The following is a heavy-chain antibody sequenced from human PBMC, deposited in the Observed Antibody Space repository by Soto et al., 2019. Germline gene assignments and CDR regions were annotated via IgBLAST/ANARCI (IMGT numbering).Heavy chain of an antibody. CDR3: ARHSIFGVVTDNWFDP. Sequence: GESLKISCKGSGYSFTSYWIGWVRQMPGKGLEWMRIIYPGDSDTRYSPSFQGQVTISADKSISTAYLQWSSLKASDTAMYYCARHSIFGVVTDNWFDPWGQGTLVTVSS. J-gene: IGHJ5*02. CDR2: IYPGDSDT. V-gene: IGHV5-51*01. D-gene: IGHD3-3*01. CDR1: GYSFTSYW.